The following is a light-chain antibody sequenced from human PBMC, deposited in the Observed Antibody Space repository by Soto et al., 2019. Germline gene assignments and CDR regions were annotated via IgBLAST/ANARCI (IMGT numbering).Light chain of an antibody. Sequence: QSALTQPPSASGSFGQSVTISCTGTSSDDGVYNYVSWYQQHPGKAPKLMIYEVSERPSGVPDRFSGSKSGNTASLTVYGLQADDEADYYCSSYSGTNYPYVFGTGTKLTVL. CDR2: EVS. J-gene: IGLJ1*01. V-gene: IGLV2-8*01. CDR1: SSDDGVYNY. CDR3: SSYSGTNYPYV.